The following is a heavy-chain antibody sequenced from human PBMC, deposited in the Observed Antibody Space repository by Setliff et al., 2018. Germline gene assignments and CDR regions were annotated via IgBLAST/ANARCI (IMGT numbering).Heavy chain of an antibody. CDR3: AREGVDTRSSTDYRYYMDV. CDR2: INPRAGTT. J-gene: IGHJ6*03. D-gene: IGHD5-18*01. Sequence: ASVKVSCKASGYTFTNYYINWVRQAPGQGLEWMGIINPRAGTTSYAQKLQGRVTMTRDTSTNTVYMELSSLRFEDTAVYYCAREGVDTRSSTDYRYYMDVWGKGTTVTVSS. CDR1: GYTFTNYY. V-gene: IGHV1-46*04.